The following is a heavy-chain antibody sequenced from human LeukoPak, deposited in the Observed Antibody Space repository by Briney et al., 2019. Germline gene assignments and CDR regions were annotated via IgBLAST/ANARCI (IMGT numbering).Heavy chain of an antibody. CDR1: GYTLTELS. J-gene: IGHJ6*02. V-gene: IGHV1-24*01. D-gene: IGHD6-19*01. CDR2: FDPEDGET. Sequence: ASVKVSRKVSGYTLTELSMHWVRQAPGKGLEWMGGFDPEDGETIYAQKFQGRVTMTEDTSTDTAYMELSSLRSEDTALYYCATEPKQFTNYYSGMDVWGQGTTVTVSS. CDR3: ATEPKQFTNYYSGMDV.